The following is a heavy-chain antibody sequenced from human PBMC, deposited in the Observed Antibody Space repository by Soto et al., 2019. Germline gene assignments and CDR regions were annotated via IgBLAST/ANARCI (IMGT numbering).Heavy chain of an antibody. CDR3: ASSYGSGYRAFDY. Sequence: QVQLVQSGAEVKRPGSSVKVSCKASGDTFNFYSINWVRQAPGLGLEWMGRVNPIVRMSNYAQKFQGRVKVTTDQXTGTAYMELSSLRSEDTAIYYCASSYGSGYRAFDYWGQGALVTVSS. J-gene: IGHJ4*02. D-gene: IGHD3-10*01. CDR2: VNPIVRMS. CDR1: GDTFNFYS. V-gene: IGHV1-69*02.